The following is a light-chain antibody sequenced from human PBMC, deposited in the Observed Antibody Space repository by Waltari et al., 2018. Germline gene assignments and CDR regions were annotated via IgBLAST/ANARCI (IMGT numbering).Light chain of an antibody. V-gene: IGKV3-11*01. Sequence: DIVLTQSPATLSLSPGERATLSCRASQTVRSFLAWYQQKPGQAPRLLIFDASSRAPGIPAKFRGSGSGTDFTLTVSNLEPEDFAVYYCLQRSNWPYTFGQGTRVEIK. CDR2: DAS. CDR3: LQRSNWPYT. CDR1: QTVRSF. J-gene: IGKJ2*01.